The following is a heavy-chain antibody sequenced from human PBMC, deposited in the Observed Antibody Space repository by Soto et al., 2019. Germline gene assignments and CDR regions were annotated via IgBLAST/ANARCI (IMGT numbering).Heavy chain of an antibody. D-gene: IGHD5-12*01. Sequence: PSETLSLTCAVYGGSFSGYYWSWIRQPPGKGLEWIGEINHSGSTNYNPSLKSRVTISVDTSKNQFSLKLSSVTAADTAVYYCARDRDGYNFLGHFDYWGQGTLVTVS. CDR1: GGSFSGYY. V-gene: IGHV4-34*01. CDR3: ARDRDGYNFLGHFDY. J-gene: IGHJ4*02. CDR2: INHSGST.